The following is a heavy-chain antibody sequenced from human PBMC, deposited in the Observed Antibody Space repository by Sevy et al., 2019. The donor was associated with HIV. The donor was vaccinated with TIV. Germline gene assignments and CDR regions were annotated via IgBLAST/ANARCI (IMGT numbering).Heavy chain of an antibody. Sequence: SETLSLTCTVSGGFISSSIYYWAWIRQPPGKGLEWIGSIYYTGSTYYNPSLKSRVAISVDTSKKQFLLKLTSVTAAETDVYYCATHYDFWSGYKNNWLDPWGQGTLVTVSS. D-gene: IGHD3-3*01. V-gene: IGHV4-39*01. J-gene: IGHJ5*02. CDR2: IYYTGST. CDR1: GGFISSSIYY. CDR3: ATHYDFWSGYKNNWLDP.